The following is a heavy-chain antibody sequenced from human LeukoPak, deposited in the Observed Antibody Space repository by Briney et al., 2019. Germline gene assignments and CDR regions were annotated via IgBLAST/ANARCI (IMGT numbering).Heavy chain of an antibody. J-gene: IGHJ4*02. CDR1: GFTVSSNY. V-gene: IGHV3-53*04. D-gene: IGHD4-17*01. CDR2: IYSGGST. Sequence: PGGSLRLSCAASGFTVSSNYMSWVRQAPGKGLEWVSVIYSGGSTYYADSVKGRFTISRHNSKNTLYLQMNRLRAEDTAVYYCARDYDDYGDFRGYWGQGTLVTVSS. CDR3: ARDYDDYGDFRGY.